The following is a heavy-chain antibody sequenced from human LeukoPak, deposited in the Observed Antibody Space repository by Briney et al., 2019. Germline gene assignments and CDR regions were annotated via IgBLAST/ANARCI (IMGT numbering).Heavy chain of an antibody. D-gene: IGHD3-22*01. CDR1: GGSIGSSNYY. V-gene: IGHV4-39*02. Sequence: PSETLSLTCTISGGSIGSSNYYWGWTRQPPGKGLEWFGSISYSGGTAYNPSLRSRVTISIDTSKNQFSLKLNSVTAADTAVYYCAREVEYYDSSGYRPHAFDIWGQGTVVTVSS. CDR2: ISYSGGT. CDR3: AREVEYYDSSGYRPHAFDI. J-gene: IGHJ3*02.